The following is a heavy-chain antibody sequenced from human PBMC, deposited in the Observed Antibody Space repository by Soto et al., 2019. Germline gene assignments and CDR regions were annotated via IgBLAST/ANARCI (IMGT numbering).Heavy chain of an antibody. Sequence: QVQLVQSGAEVKKPGASVKVSCKASGYTFTGYYMHWVRQAPGQGLEWMGWINPNSGGTNYAQKFQGWVTKTRDTSVSTAYMELSRLRSDDTAVYYCARGDSGTRSAFDIWGQGTMVTVSS. CDR2: INPNSGGT. CDR1: GYTFTGYY. J-gene: IGHJ3*02. CDR3: ARGDSGTRSAFDI. V-gene: IGHV1-2*04. D-gene: IGHD1-26*01.